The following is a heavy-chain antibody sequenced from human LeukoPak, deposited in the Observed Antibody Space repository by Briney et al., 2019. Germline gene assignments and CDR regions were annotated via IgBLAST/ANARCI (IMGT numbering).Heavy chain of an antibody. V-gene: IGHV5-51*01. J-gene: IGHJ4*02. CDR1: GYSFTSYW. CDR2: IYPGDSDT. Sequence: GESLQISSKGSGYSFTSYWCGWVRQMPGKDLEWVGTIYPGDSDTTYSPSFQGQVTISADKSISTAYLQWSSMKASDTAMYYCARQWGHSSGWYREGYFDYWGQGTLVTVSS. CDR3: ARQWGHSSGWYREGYFDY. D-gene: IGHD6-19*01.